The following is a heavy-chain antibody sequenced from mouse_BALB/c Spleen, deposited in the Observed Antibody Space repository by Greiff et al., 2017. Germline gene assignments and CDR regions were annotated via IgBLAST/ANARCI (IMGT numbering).Heavy chain of an antibody. CDR2: LWSGGST. CDR1: GFSLTSYG. D-gene: IGHD2-3*01. Sequence: QVQLQQSGPGLVQPSQSLSITCTVSGFSLTSYGVHWVRQSPGKGLEWLGVLWSGGSTDYNAAFISRLSISKDNSKSQVFFKMNSLQANDTAIYYCARPIYDGYYVYYAMDYWGQGTSVTVSS. CDR3: ARPIYDGYYVYYAMDY. J-gene: IGHJ4*01. V-gene: IGHV2-2*02.